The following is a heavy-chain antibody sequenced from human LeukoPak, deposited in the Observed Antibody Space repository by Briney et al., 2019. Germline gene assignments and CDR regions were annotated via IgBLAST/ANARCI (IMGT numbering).Heavy chain of an antibody. D-gene: IGHD6-19*01. CDR1: GGSISSSSYY. Sequence: ASETLSLTCTVSGGSISSSSYYWGWIRQPPGKGLEWIGSIYYSGSTYYNPSLKSRVTISVDTSKNQFSLKLSSVTAADTAVYYCASAGFLAEQWLPKWDFQHWGQGTLVTVSS. CDR2: IYYSGST. J-gene: IGHJ1*01. V-gene: IGHV4-39*01. CDR3: ASAGFLAEQWLPKWDFQH.